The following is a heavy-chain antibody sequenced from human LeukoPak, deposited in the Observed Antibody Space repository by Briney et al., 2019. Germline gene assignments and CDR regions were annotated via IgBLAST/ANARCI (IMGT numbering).Heavy chain of an antibody. CDR1: AGSISSAGYY. Sequence: PSETLSLTCTVSAGSISSAGYYWSWIRQPAGKGLEWIGRIYASGSDNYSTSLKSRVTISIDTSKNQFSLKLTSVTAADTAVYYFVVATIPSTLDYWGQGTLVTVSS. J-gene: IGHJ4*02. CDR2: IYASGSD. V-gene: IGHV4-61*02. CDR3: VVATIPSTLDY. D-gene: IGHD5-12*01.